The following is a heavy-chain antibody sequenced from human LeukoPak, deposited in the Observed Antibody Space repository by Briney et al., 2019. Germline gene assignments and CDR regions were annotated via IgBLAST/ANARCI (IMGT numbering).Heavy chain of an antibody. Sequence: SETLSLTCTVSGGSLSSSSYYWGWIRQPPGTGLEWIGSIYYSGSTYYNPSLKSRLTISIDTSKNQFSLKLSSVTAADTAVYYCARQFYYDSSIWGQGTMVTVSS. CDR2: IYYSGST. D-gene: IGHD3-22*01. CDR3: ARQFYYDSSI. J-gene: IGHJ3*02. CDR1: GGSLSSSSYY. V-gene: IGHV4-39*01.